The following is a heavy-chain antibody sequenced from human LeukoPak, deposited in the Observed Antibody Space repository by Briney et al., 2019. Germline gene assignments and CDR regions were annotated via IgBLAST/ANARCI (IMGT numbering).Heavy chain of an antibody. CDR1: GGSVSSGSYY. J-gene: IGHJ4*02. CDR3: ARSSGWYRSFDY. CDR2: IYYSGST. Sequence: SSETLSLTCTVSGGSVSSGSYYWSWIRQPPGKGLEWIGYIYYSGSTTYNPSLKSRVTLSEDTSKNQFSLKLSSVTAEDTAVYYCARSSGWYRSFDYWGQGTLVTVSS. V-gene: IGHV4-61*01. D-gene: IGHD6-19*01.